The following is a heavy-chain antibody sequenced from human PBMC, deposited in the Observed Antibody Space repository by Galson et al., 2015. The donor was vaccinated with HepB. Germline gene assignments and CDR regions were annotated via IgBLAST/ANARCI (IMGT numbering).Heavy chain of an antibody. J-gene: IGHJ6*02. CDR2: ISYDGSNK. CDR1: GFTFSSYA. CDR3: ARGYPTTAGGMDV. Sequence: SLRLSCAASGFTFSSYAMHWVRQAPGKGLEWVAVISYDGSNKYYAGSVKGRFTISRDNSKNTLYLQMNSLRAEDTAVYYCARGYPTTAGGMDVWGQGTTVTVSS. V-gene: IGHV3-30-3*01. D-gene: IGHD2-21*02.